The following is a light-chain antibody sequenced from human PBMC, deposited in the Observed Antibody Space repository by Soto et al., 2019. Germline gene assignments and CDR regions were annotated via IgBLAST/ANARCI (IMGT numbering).Light chain of an antibody. V-gene: IGKV3-15*01. CDR1: QSVSSN. CDR3: QQYNNWPPRGT. J-gene: IGKJ1*01. CDR2: GAS. Sequence: EIVMTQSPATLSVSPGERATLSCRASQSVSSNLAWYQQKPGQAPRRLIYGASTRATGIPARFSGSGSGTEFTLTISSLQSEDFAVYYCQQYNNWPPRGTFGQGTKGEIK.